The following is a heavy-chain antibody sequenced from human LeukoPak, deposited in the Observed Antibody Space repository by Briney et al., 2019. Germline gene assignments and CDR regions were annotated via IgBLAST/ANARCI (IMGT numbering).Heavy chain of an antibody. CDR1: GYTFTNYG. D-gene: IGHD6-25*01. Sequence: ASVKVSCKASGYTFTNYGISWVRQAPGQGLEWMGWISAYNGDTNYGQNLQGRVTMTTDTSTTTVYMGLRSLRSDDTAVYYCARASQRLGDSDYWGQGTLVTVSS. CDR3: ARASQRLGDSDY. V-gene: IGHV1-18*01. J-gene: IGHJ4*02. CDR2: ISAYNGDT.